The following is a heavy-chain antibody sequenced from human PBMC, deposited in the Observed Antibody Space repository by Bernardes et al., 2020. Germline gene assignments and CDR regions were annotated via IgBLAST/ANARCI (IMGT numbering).Heavy chain of an antibody. Sequence: TLSLTCAISGDSVSSNSAAWNWIRQSPSRGLEWLGRTYYRSKWYNDYAVSVKSRITINPDTSKNQFSLQLNSVTPEDTAVYYCARGGYCSGGSCPEGWFDPWGQGTLVTVSS. CDR3: ARGGYCSGGSCPEGWFDP. D-gene: IGHD2-15*01. J-gene: IGHJ5*02. CDR2: TYYRSKWYN. CDR1: GDSVSSNSAA. V-gene: IGHV6-1*01.